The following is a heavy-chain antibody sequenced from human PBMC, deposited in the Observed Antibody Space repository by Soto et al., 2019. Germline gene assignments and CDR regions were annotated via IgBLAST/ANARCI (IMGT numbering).Heavy chain of an antibody. D-gene: IGHD2-21*01. CDR2: IYDSGRR. Sequence: HLQLQESGPGLVKPSETLSLICTVSGGSLSSSPYYWGWVRQPPGKGLEWIGTIYDSGRRYYNPHLQSRVFISVDTSKNQFSLSLTSVTAADTAVYFCARPNPNSDSYLWDYWGRGTQVIVSS. J-gene: IGHJ4*02. CDR1: GGSLSSSPYY. V-gene: IGHV4-39*01. CDR3: ARPNPNSDSYLWDY.